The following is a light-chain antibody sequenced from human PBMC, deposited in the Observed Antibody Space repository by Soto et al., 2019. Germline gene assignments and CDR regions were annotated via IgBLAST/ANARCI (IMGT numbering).Light chain of an antibody. CDR1: QSVSSSY. Sequence: EIVLTQSPGTLSLSPGERATLSCRASQSVSSSYLAWYQQKPGQAPRVLIHGASSSATGIPDRFSGSGSGTHFTLTISRLEPDDFAVYFCQQYGNPPPNAFGQGTKVEIK. J-gene: IGKJ2*01. CDR3: QQYGNPPPNA. CDR2: GAS. V-gene: IGKV3-20*01.